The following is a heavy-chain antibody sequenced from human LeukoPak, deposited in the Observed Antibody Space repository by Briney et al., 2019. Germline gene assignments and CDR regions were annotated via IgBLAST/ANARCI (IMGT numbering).Heavy chain of an antibody. V-gene: IGHV1-2*02. CDR3: AIGYSYGTEAFDI. J-gene: IGHJ3*02. D-gene: IGHD5-18*01. Sequence: ASVKVSCKASGYTFTGYYMHWVRQAPGQGLEWMGWINPNSGGTNYAQKFQDRVTMTRDTSISTAYMELSRLRSDDTAVYYCAIGYSYGTEAFDIWGQGTMVTVSS. CDR2: INPNSGGT. CDR1: GYTFTGYY.